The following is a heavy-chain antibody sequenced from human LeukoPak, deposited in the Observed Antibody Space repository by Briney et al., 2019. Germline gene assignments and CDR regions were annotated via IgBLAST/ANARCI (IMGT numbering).Heavy chain of an antibody. J-gene: IGHJ4*02. V-gene: IGHV3-43*02. CDR1: GVTFDGYS. Sequence: PGGSLRLSCAASGVTFDGYSMRWVRQAPGKGLQWVSLISGDGGSTDYADSVKGRFTISRDNSKNSLYLQMNSLRPEDTALYYCAKSRGVWGPFGYWGQGTLVTVSS. CDR3: AKSRGVWGPFGY. CDR2: ISGDGGST. D-gene: IGHD3-10*01.